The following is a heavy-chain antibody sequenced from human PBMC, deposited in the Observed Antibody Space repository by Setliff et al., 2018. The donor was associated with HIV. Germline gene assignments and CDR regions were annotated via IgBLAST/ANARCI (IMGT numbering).Heavy chain of an antibody. CDR3: ASGREAVAGALHFDY. CDR1: GGSFSGYY. J-gene: IGHJ4*02. Sequence: PSETLSLTCAVYGGSFSGYYWSWIRQPPGKGLEWIGEINHSVSTNYNPSLKSRVTIPVDTSKNQFSLKLSSVTAEDTAVYYCASGREAVAGALHFDYWGQGTLVTVS. CDR2: INHSVST. D-gene: IGHD6-19*01. V-gene: IGHV4-34*01.